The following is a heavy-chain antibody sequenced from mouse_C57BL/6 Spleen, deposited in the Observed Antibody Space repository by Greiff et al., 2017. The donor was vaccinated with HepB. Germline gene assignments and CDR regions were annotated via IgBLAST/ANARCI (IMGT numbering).Heavy chain of an antibody. V-gene: IGHV5-17*01. Sequence: EVKLVESGGGLVKPGGSLKLSCAASGFTFSDYGMHWVRQAPEKGLEWVAYISSGSSTIYYADTVKGRFTISRDNAKNTLYLQMISLRSEDTAMYYCARRYYGNSYYFDYWGQGTTLTVSS. CDR3: ARRYYGNSYYFDY. D-gene: IGHD2-1*01. CDR2: ISSGSSTI. J-gene: IGHJ2*01. CDR1: GFTFSDYG.